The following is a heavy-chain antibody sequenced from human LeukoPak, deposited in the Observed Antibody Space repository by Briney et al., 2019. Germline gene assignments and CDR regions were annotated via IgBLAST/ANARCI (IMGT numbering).Heavy chain of an antibody. J-gene: IGHJ6*02. Sequence: SETLSLTCTVSGGSISSYYWSWIRQPPGKGLEWIGYIYYSGSTNYNPSLKSRVTISVDTSKNQFSLKLSSVTAADTAVYYCARGRSSGSYPSYYYYGMDVWGQGTTVTVSS. V-gene: IGHV4-59*12. D-gene: IGHD1-26*01. CDR2: IYYSGST. CDR3: ARGRSSGSYPSYYYYGMDV. CDR1: GGSISSYY.